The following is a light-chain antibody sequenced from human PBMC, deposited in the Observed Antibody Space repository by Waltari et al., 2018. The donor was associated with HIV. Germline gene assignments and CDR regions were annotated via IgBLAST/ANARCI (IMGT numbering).Light chain of an antibody. Sequence: QSVLTQPPSVSGAPGQRVTISCTGNSSNIRAGFDVHWYQQVPETAPKLLIYGDTNRPSGVPDRFSGSKSGTSASLAITGLQAEDEADYYCQSYDSGLSVVFGGGTKLTVL. CDR2: GDT. CDR3: QSYDSGLSVV. J-gene: IGLJ3*02. CDR1: SSNIRAGFD. V-gene: IGLV1-40*01.